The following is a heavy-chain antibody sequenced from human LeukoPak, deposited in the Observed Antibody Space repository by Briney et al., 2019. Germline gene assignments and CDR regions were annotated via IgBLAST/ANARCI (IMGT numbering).Heavy chain of an antibody. V-gene: IGHV1-69*13. CDR3: ARNVFSGYCSSTSCSPFDY. D-gene: IGHD2-2*01. J-gene: IGHJ4*02. Sequence: SVKVSCKASGGTFSSYAISWVRQAPGQGLEWMGGIIPIFGTANYAQKFQGRVTITADESTSTAYMELSSLRSEDTAVYYCARNVFSGYCSSTSCSPFDYWGQGTLVTVSS. CDR1: GGTFSSYA. CDR2: IIPIFGTA.